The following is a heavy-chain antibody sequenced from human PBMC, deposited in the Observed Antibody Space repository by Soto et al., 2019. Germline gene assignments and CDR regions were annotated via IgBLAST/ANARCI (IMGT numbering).Heavy chain of an antibody. V-gene: IGHV3-23*01. CDR2: ISGNGGST. Sequence: EVQLLESGGGLVQPGGSLRLSCAASGFTFSSYAMSWVRQATGKGLEWVSGISGNGGSTSYAGSVRGRFTISRDTSENRLYLQMKSLRAEDTAVYYCAKEVGGGFGELLAWGQGTLVTVSS. D-gene: IGHD3-10*01. J-gene: IGHJ5*02. CDR3: AKEVGGGFGELLA. CDR1: GFTFSSYA.